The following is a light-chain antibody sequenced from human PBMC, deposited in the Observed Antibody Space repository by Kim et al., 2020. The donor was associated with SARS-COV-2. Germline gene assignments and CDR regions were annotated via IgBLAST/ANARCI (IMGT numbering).Light chain of an antibody. CDR2: EVN. J-gene: IGLJ2*01. CDR3: ISYAGSSRLI. CDR1: SGDVGGYNY. V-gene: IGLV2-8*01. Sequence: GQSVTSTCNGTSGDVGGYNYGSWHQQHPGKAPILMIYEVNKRPWGGPDRFSCSESGDTASLSVSGLQAEDEAQCYCISYAGSSRLIFGGGTQLTVL.